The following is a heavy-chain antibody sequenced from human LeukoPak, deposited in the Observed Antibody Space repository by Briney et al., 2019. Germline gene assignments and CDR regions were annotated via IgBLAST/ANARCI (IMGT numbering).Heavy chain of an antibody. CDR3: ARGSSDIVVVPASKAGFDY. V-gene: IGHV4-34*01. CDR2: INHSGST. D-gene: IGHD2-2*01. Sequence: PSETLSLTWAVYGGSFSGYYWSWIRQPPGKGLEWIGEINHSGSTNYNPSLKSRVTISVDTSKNQFSLKLSSVTAADTAVYYCARGSSDIVVVPASKAGFDYWGQGTLVTVSS. CDR1: GGSFSGYY. J-gene: IGHJ4*02.